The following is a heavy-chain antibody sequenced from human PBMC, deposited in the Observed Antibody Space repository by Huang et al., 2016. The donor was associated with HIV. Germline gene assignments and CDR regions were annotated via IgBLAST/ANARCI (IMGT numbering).Heavy chain of an antibody. J-gene: IGHJ5*02. D-gene: IGHD6-13*01. CDR2: INPIFGTP. V-gene: IGHV1-69*01. Sequence: QVQLVQSGAEVKKPGSSVKVSCRASGGNFSSCGISWGRQATGQGLEGIGGINPIFGTPNYAQKCQGRVTMTADEATSTAYMGLSSLRSEDTAVYYCARWEAAGDNNWFDPWGQGTLVTVSS. CDR1: GGNFSSCG. CDR3: ARWEAAGDNNWFDP.